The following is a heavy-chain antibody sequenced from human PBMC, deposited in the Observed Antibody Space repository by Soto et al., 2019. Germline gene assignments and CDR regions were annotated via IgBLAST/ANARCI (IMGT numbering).Heavy chain of an antibody. CDR1: GGSISSSSYY. D-gene: IGHD3-10*01. CDR2: IYYSGST. CDR3: ARYGSGTPGPQDAFDI. J-gene: IGHJ3*02. V-gene: IGHV4-39*01. Sequence: QLQLQESGPGLVKPSETLSLTCTVSGGSISSSSYYWGWIRQPPGKGLEWIGSIYYSGSTYYNPSLKSRDTIPADTSKNQHSRRLSSLTAADTAVYYCARYGSGTPGPQDAFDIWGQGTMVTVSS.